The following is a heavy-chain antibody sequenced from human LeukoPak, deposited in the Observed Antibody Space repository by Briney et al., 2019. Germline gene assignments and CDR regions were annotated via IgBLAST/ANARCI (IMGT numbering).Heavy chain of an antibody. V-gene: IGHV4-61*02. Sequence: SETLSLTCTVSGGSISSGSYYWSWIRQPAGKGLEWIGRIYTSGSTNYNPSLKSRVTISVDTSKNQFSLKLSSVTAADTAVYYCARERDYVWGSYRYSPCFDYWGQGTLVTVSP. J-gene: IGHJ4*02. CDR3: ARERDYVWGSYRYSPCFDY. CDR1: GGSISSGSYY. CDR2: IYTSGST. D-gene: IGHD3-16*02.